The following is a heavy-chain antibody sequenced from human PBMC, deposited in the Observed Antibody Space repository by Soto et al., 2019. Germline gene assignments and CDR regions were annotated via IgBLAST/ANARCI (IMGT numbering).Heavy chain of an antibody. J-gene: IGHJ6*02. CDR2: VYHTGTT. CDR1: GGPVIGDDLY. CDR3: ARALVTDYNSRDYHYYFAMDV. V-gene: IGHV4-31*02. D-gene: IGHD3-22*01. Sequence: PSATLSLTCVVSGGPVIGDDLYWSWIRHLPGKGLEWIANVYHTGTTYYNPSLKSRVSMSVDTSQNQFSLILASVTAADTAVYYCARALVTDYNSRDYHYYFAMDVWGQGT.